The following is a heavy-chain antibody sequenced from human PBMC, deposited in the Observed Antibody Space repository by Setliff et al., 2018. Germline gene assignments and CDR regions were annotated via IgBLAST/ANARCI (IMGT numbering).Heavy chain of an antibody. CDR3: ARDQFSSGWYGAPESYFDL. CDR2: ILTTGST. Sequence: SETLSLTCGVSGASISDSYWSWIRQPPGKGLEWIGHILTTGSTNYNPSLKSRIAISADTSRDRFSLRLTSVTAADTAVYYCARDQFSSGWYGAPESYFDLWGQGILVTVSS. V-gene: IGHV4-4*08. J-gene: IGHJ4*02. D-gene: IGHD6-19*01. CDR1: GASISDSY.